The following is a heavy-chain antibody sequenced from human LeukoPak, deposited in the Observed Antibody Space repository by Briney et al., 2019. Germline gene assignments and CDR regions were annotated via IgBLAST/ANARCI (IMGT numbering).Heavy chain of an antibody. CDR3: AAFTYYNILTGYKAGSADY. Sequence: PGGSLRLSCAASGFTFSSYAMSWVRQAPGMGLEWVSSIGSSGDITYYADSVKGRFTISRDNSKNTLYLQMNSLRAEDTAVYYCAAFTYYNILTGYKAGSADYWGQGTLVTVSS. D-gene: IGHD3-9*01. CDR2: IGSSGDIT. CDR1: GFTFSSYA. V-gene: IGHV3-23*01. J-gene: IGHJ4*02.